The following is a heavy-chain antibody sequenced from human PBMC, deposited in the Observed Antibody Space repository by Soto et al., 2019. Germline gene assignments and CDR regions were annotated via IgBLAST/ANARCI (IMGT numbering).Heavy chain of an antibody. Sequence: QVQLVQSGAEVKKPGSSVKVSCKASGGSFMSQAISWVRQAPGQGPEWMGGIIPFSGTVTYTERFQGRLTLTAGEPTKTANMELRRLRSEDTAVYYCARGSYDSYAGFFGMDVWGQGTTVTVS. J-gene: IGHJ6*02. CDR1: GGSFMSQA. D-gene: IGHD3-10*01. CDR2: IIPFSGTV. V-gene: IGHV1-69*01. CDR3: ARGSYDSYAGFFGMDV.